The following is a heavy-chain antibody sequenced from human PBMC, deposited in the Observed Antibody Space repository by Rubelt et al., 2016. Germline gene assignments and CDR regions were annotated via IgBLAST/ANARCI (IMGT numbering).Heavy chain of an antibody. CDR1: GGSISSYY. D-gene: IGHD5/OR15-5a*01. CDR3: ARQRLRPGPII. J-gene: IGHJ3*02. Sequence: GSGPGLVKPSETLSLTCTVSGGSISSYYWSWIRQPPGKGLEWIGYIYYSGSTNYNPSLKSRVTISVDTSKNQFSLKLSSVTAADTAVYYCARQRLRPGPIIWGQWTMVTGSS. CDR2: IYYSGST. V-gene: IGHV4-59*08.